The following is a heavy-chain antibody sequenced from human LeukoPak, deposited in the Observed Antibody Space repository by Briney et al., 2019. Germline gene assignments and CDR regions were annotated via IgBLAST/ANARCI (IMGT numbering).Heavy chain of an antibody. Sequence: PGGSLRLSCAASGFTFSDHYMDWVRQAPGKGLEWVGRIRNEANSHTTEYAASVKGRFTISRDDSKNSLYLQMNSLKTEDTAVYYCATDPYQVGYWGLGTLVTVSS. J-gene: IGHJ4*02. CDR3: ATDPYQVGY. CDR1: GFTFSDHY. CDR2: IRNEANSHTT. V-gene: IGHV3-72*01.